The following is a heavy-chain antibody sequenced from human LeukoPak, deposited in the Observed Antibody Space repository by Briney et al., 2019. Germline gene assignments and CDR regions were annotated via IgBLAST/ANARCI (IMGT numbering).Heavy chain of an antibody. CDR2: ISSSGGST. CDR1: GFTFSSYA. D-gene: IGHD3-10*01. CDR3: ANSLSYGSGSYNYYYGMDV. V-gene: IGHV3-23*01. Sequence: PGGSLRLSSAASGFTFSSYAMSWVRQAPGKGLEWVSTISSSGGSTYYADSVKGRFTISRDNSKNTLYLQMNSLRAEDSAVYYCANSLSYGSGSYNYYYGMDVWGQGTTVTVSS. J-gene: IGHJ6*02.